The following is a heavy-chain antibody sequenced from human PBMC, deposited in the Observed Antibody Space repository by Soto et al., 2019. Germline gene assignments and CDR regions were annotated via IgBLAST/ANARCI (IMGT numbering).Heavy chain of an antibody. CDR1: GFTFSSYA. V-gene: IGHV3-23*01. CDR2: ISGSGGST. CDR3: AKGPRGPKLGTDNWFDP. Sequence: GESLKISCAASGFTFSSYAMSWVRQAPGKGLEWVSAISGSGGSTYYADSVKGRFTISRDNSKNTLYLQMNSLRAEDTAVYYGAKGPRGPKLGTDNWFDPWGQGTLVTVSS. J-gene: IGHJ5*02. D-gene: IGHD7-27*01.